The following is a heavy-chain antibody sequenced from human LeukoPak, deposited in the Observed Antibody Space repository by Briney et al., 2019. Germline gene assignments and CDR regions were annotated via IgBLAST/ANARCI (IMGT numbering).Heavy chain of an antibody. CDR1: GFTFSSYG. V-gene: IGHV3-33*01. D-gene: IGHD6-19*01. Sequence: GGSLRLSCAASGFTFSSYGMHWVRQAPGKGLEWVAVIWYDGSNKYYADSVKGRFTISRDNSKNTLYLQMNSLRAEDKAVYYCARDSLDSSGLDYWGQGTLVTVSS. J-gene: IGHJ4*02. CDR2: IWYDGSNK. CDR3: ARDSLDSSGLDY.